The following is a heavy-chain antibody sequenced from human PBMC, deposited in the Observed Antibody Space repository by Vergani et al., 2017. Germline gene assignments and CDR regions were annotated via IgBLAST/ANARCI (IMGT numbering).Heavy chain of an antibody. J-gene: IGHJ2*01. CDR2: IYYSGST. Sequence: QLQLQESGPGLVKPSATLSLTCSVSGASIRSSNYYWGWIRQPPGKGLEWIASIYYSGSTYYNPSLKSRVTISVDTSKNQFSLKLSTVTAADTAVYYCARTPREYVSVTVASCYFDLWGRGTLVTVSS. V-gene: IGHV4-39*01. CDR3: ARTPREYVSVTVASCYFDL. D-gene: IGHD3-16*01. CDR1: GASIRSSNYY.